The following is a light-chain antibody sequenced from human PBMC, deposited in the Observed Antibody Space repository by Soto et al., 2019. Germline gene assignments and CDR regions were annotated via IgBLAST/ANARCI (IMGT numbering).Light chain of an antibody. V-gene: IGKV3-20*01. Sequence: EIVLTQSPGTLSLSPGERATLSCRASQSVSSSYLAWYQQKPGQAPRLLIYGASSRATGIPDRFSGSGSGTDFTLTISRLEPEDFAVYYWQQYDSSKWTFGQGTKVEIK. CDR3: QQYDSSKWT. CDR1: QSVSSSY. J-gene: IGKJ1*01. CDR2: GAS.